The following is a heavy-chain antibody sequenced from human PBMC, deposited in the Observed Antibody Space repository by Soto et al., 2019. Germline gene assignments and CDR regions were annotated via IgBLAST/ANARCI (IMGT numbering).Heavy chain of an antibody. Sequence: ASVKVSCKASGYTFTSYYMHWVRQAPGQGLEWMGIINPSGGSTSYAQKFQGRVTMTRDTSTSTVYMELSSLRSEDTAVYYCARVGSSGRVDYYCIDVWRQATPVPV. V-gene: IGHV1-46*01. J-gene: IGHJ6*02. CDR3: ARVGSSGRVDYYCIDV. CDR1: GYTFTSYY. D-gene: IGHD6-19*01. CDR2: INPSGGST.